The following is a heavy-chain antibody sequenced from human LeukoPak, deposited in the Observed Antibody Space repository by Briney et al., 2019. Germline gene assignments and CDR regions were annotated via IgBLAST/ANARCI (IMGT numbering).Heavy chain of an antibody. CDR2: ISDSGSST. CDR1: GFTFSSYA. Sequence: GGSLRLSCAASGFTFSSYAMSWVRQAPGKGLEWVSGISDSGSSTYYADSVKGRFTISRDNAKNSLYLQMNSLRAEDTAVYYCARDSDVPFDYWGQGTLVTVSS. V-gene: IGHV3-23*01. D-gene: IGHD3-16*01. J-gene: IGHJ4*02. CDR3: ARDSDVPFDY.